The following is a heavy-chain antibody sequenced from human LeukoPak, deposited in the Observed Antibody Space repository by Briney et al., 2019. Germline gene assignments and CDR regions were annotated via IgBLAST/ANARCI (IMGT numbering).Heavy chain of an antibody. CDR2: IYYSGST. D-gene: IGHD6-13*01. J-gene: IGHJ4*02. CDR1: GGSISSSSYY. CDR3: ARGEPGQQLYLDY. V-gene: IGHV4-39*01. Sequence: PSETLSLTCTVSGGSISSSSYYWGWIRQPPGKGLEWIGSIYYSGSTYYNPSLKSRVTISVDTSKNQFSLKLSSVTAADTAVYYCARGEPGQQLYLDYWGQGTLVTVSS.